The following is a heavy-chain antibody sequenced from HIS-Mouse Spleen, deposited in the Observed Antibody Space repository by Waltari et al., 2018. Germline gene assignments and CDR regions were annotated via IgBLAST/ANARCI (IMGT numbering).Heavy chain of an antibody. Sequence: QLQLQESGPGLVKPSETLSLTCTVSGGSISSSSYSWGWIRQPPGKGLAGIGSIYYSGSTYYNPSLKSRVTISVDTSKNQFSLKLSSVTAADTAVYYCAREIPYSSSWYDWYFDLWGRGTLVTVSS. CDR3: AREIPYSSSWYDWYFDL. V-gene: IGHV4-39*07. D-gene: IGHD6-13*01. J-gene: IGHJ2*01. CDR1: GGSISSSSYS. CDR2: IYYSGST.